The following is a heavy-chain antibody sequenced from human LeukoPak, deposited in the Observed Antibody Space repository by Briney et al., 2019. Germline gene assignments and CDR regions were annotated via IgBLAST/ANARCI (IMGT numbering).Heavy chain of an antibody. CDR3: AKRGDFLLVVAAFFDY. CDR1: GLTVSRNY. D-gene: IGHD2-15*01. J-gene: IGHJ4*02. Sequence: GGSLRLSCAASGLTVSRNYMSWVRQAPGKGLEWISGVYSDDYNGGSTHDADSVKGRFTISRDNSKNTLYLQMNSLRAEDTAVYYCAKRGDFLLVVAAFFDYWGQGTLVTVSS. V-gene: IGHV3-66*01. CDR2: VYSDDYNGGST.